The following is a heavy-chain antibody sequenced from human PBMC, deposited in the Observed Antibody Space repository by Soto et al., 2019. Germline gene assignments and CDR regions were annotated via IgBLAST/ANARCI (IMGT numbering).Heavy chain of an antibody. D-gene: IGHD6-13*01. CDR3: ARGRVSSGY. V-gene: IGHV3-7*01. Sequence: PGGSLRLSCATSGFTFSSYWMTWVRQAPGKGLEWVAAIKEDGSEKYHVDSVKGRFTISRDNAKNSLYLQMNSLRAEDTAVYYCARGRVSSGYWGQGTLVTVSS. J-gene: IGHJ4*02. CDR2: IKEDGSEK. CDR1: GFTFSSYW.